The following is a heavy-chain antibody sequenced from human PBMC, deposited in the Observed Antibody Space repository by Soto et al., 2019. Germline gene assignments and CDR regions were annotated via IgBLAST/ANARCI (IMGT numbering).Heavy chain of an antibody. V-gene: IGHV4-59*01. J-gene: IGHJ5*02. CDR1: GGSMSGSF. D-gene: IGHD6-13*01. Sequence: SETLSLTCTVSGGSMSGSFWSWIRQPPGKGLEWIGYIYYSGSTDYNPSLKSRVTISVDTSKNQFSLKLTSVTAADTAVYYCARGAGYSSSWPFDPWGQGTLVTVSS. CDR2: IYYSGST. CDR3: ARGAGYSSSWPFDP.